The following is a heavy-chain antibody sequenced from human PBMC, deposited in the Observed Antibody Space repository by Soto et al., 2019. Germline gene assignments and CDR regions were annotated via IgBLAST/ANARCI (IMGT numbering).Heavy chain of an antibody. CDR3: ARNERYDFWSGCV. CDR1: GYTFTSYD. V-gene: IGHV1-69*06. J-gene: IGHJ6*04. D-gene: IGHD3-3*01. Sequence: SVKVSCKASGYTFTSYDISWVRQAPGQGLEWMGRIIPIFGTANYAQKFQGRVTITADKSTSTAYMELSSLRSEDTAVYYCARNERYDFWSGCVWGKGTTVTVSS. CDR2: IIPIFGTA.